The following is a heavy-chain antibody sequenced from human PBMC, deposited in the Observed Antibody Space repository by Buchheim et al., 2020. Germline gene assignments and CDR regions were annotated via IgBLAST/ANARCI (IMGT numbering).Heavy chain of an antibody. J-gene: IGHJ6*02. CDR1: GGSFSGYY. V-gene: IGHV4-34*01. Sequence: QVQLQQWGAGLLKPSETLSLTCAVYGGSFSGYYWSWIRQPPGKGLEWIGEINHSGSTNYNPSLKSQVNISVDTSKKQSSLKLSSVTAADTAVYYCARGTRALWFGETNYYYGMDVWGQGTT. D-gene: IGHD3-10*01. CDR3: ARGTRALWFGETNYYYGMDV. CDR2: INHSGST.